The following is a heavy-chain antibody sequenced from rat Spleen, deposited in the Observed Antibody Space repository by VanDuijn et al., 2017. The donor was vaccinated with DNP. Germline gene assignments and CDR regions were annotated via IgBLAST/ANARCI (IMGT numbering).Heavy chain of an antibody. CDR2: INKDSSTI. Sequence: EVKLVESGGGLVQPGRSLKVSCAASGFTFNDYWMGWVRQAPGRWLEWIGEINKDSSTINYTPSLKDKFTISRDNAQNTLYLQMSKLGSEDTAIYYCARGPSEYGYKYYWYFDFWGPGTKVTVSS. J-gene: IGHJ1*01. V-gene: IGHV4-2*01. CDR1: GFTFNDYW. CDR3: ARGPSEYGYKYYWYFDF. D-gene: IGHD1-4*01.